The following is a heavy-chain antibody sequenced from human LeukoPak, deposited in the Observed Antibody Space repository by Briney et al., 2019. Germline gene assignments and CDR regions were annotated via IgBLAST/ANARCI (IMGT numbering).Heavy chain of an antibody. V-gene: IGHV1-46*01. Sequence: ASVKVSCKASGYTFTSYYMHWVRQAPGQGLEWMGIIDPSGGSTGYAQKFQGRVTMTRDMSTSTVYMELSSLRSEDTAVYYCARVGVVEARTLGYWGQGTLVTVSS. J-gene: IGHJ4*02. CDR3: ARVGVVEARTLGY. CDR1: GYTFTSYY. CDR2: IDPSGGST. D-gene: IGHD3-22*01.